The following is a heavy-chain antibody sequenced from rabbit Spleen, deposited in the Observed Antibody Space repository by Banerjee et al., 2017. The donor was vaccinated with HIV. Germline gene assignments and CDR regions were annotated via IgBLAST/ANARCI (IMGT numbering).Heavy chain of an antibody. D-gene: IGHD8-1*01. CDR3: ARDTGSSFSSYGMDL. CDR1: GVSFSFSSY. J-gene: IGHJ6*01. CDR2: IAGSSSGFT. Sequence: KESGGDLVKPGASLTLTCTASGVSFSFSSYMCWVRQAPGKGLEWISCIAGSSSGFTYSATWAKGRFTCSKTSTTTVTLQMTSLTVADTATYFCARDTGSSFSSYGMDLWGPGT. V-gene: IGHV1S40*01.